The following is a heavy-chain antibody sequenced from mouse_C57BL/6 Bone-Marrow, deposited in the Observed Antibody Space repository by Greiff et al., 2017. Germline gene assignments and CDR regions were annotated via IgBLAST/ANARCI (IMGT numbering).Heavy chain of an antibody. Sequence: QVTLKESGPGILQPSQTLSLTCSFSGFSLSTFGLGVGWIRQPSGKGLEWLVHIWWDDANYYNPTLKHRLTTSKDTSKNQVFLKIANVDTADTATYYGARIRAEGYYVFWYFDVWGTGTTVTVSS. CDR3: ARIRAEGYYVFWYFDV. CDR2: IWWDDAN. J-gene: IGHJ1*03. V-gene: IGHV8-8*01. CDR1: GFSLSTFGLG. D-gene: IGHD2-3*01.